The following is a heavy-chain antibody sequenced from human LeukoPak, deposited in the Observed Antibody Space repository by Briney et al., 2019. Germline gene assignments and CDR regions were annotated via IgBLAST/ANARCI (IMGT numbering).Heavy chain of an antibody. Sequence: SETLSLTCAVYGGSFSSYYWSWIRQPAGKGLEWIGRIYTSGSTNYNPSLKSRVTMSVDTSKNQFSLKLSSVTAADTAVYYCASYAGFGEYWYFDLWGRGTLVTVSS. CDR3: ASYAGFGEYWYFDL. CDR1: GGSFSSYY. V-gene: IGHV4-59*10. D-gene: IGHD3-10*01. J-gene: IGHJ2*01. CDR2: IYTSGST.